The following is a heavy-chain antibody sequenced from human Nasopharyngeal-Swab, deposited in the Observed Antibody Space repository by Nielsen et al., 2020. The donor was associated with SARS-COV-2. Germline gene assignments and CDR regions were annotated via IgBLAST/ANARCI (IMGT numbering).Heavy chain of an antibody. CDR1: GDSVSSNSAA. V-gene: IGHV6-1*01. CDR3: AKVHVPAAISCYMDV. CDR2: TYYRSKWYN. Sequence: SETLSLTCAISGDSVSSNSAAWNWIRQSPSRGLEWLGRTYYRSKWYNDYTVSVKSRITINPDTSKNQFSLQLNSVTPEDTAVYYCAKVHVPAAISCYMDVWGKGTTVTVSS. J-gene: IGHJ6*03. D-gene: IGHD2-2*01.